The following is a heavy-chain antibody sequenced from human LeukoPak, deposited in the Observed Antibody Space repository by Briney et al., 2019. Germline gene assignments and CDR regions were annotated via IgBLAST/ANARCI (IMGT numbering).Heavy chain of an antibody. V-gene: IGHV1-3*01. CDR2: INAGNGNT. CDR1: GYTFTSYA. D-gene: IGHD2-2*01. J-gene: IGHJ6*02. Sequence: ASVTVSCKASGYTFTSYAMHWVRQAPGQRLEWMGWINAGNGNTKYSQKFQGRVTMTRDTSTSTVYMELSSLRSEDTAVYYCARESEANYCTSTTCSRGSMDVWGQGTTVTVSS. CDR3: ARESEANYCTSTTCSRGSMDV.